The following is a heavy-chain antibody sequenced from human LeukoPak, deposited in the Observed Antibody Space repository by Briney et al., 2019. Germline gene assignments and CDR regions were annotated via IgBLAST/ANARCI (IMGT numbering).Heavy chain of an antibody. CDR1: GHTLSDLT. Sequence: ASVKVSCKVSGHTLSDLTVHWGRQAPGSGPEWMGGFAPEIGERVYAQKFQGRVTLTEDTSTDTAYTDLSSLSSEDTAVYYCATWVGTLRGGYFVYWGHGTLVTVSS. CDR2: FAPEIGER. J-gene: IGHJ4*01. CDR3: ATWVGTLRGGYFVY. V-gene: IGHV1-24*01. D-gene: IGHD4-23*01.